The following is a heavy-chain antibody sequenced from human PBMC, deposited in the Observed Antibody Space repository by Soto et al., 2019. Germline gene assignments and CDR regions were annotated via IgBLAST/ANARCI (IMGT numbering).Heavy chain of an antibody. CDR2: INDDGIST. V-gene: IGHV3-74*01. D-gene: IGHD1-1*01. CDR1: GFTFSMYW. CDR3: TRGPRSTSTGTGAF. Sequence: GGALRLSCAASGFTFSMYWMHWVRQFPGKGPEWVSRINDDGISTNYADSVKGRFTISRDNAKNTPYLQMNALRVEDTAVYYCTRGPRSTSTGTGAFWGQGTLVTVSS. J-gene: IGHJ4*02.